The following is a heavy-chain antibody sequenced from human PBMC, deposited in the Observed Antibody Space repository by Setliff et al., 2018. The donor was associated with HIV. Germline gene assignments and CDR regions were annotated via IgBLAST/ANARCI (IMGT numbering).Heavy chain of an antibody. CDR1: GGSISSYY. V-gene: IGHV4-59*01. CDR2: IYYSGST. D-gene: IGHD3-3*01. Sequence: SETLSLTCTVSGGSISSYYWSWIRQPPGKGLEWIGYIYYSGSTNYNPSLKSRVTISVDTSKNQFSLKLSSVIAADTAVCYCARIFGDQGYYYGMDVWGQGTTGTVS. J-gene: IGHJ6*02. CDR3: ARIFGDQGYYYGMDV.